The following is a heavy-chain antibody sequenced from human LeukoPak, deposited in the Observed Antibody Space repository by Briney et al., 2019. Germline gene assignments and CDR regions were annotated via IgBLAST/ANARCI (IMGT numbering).Heavy chain of an antibody. J-gene: IGHJ4*02. CDR3: ANIAVAGNFDY. V-gene: IGHV3-30-3*01. D-gene: IGHD6-19*01. CDR2: ISYDGSNK. CDR1: GFTFSSYA. Sequence: GGSLRLSCAASGFTFSSYAMHWVRQAPGKGLEWVAAISYDGSNKYYADSVKGRFTISRDNSKNTLYLQMNSLRAEDTAVYYCANIAVAGNFDYWGQGTLVTVSS.